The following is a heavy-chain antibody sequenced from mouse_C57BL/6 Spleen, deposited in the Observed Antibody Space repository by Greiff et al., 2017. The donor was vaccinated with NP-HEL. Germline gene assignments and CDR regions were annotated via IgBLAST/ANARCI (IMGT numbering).Heavy chain of an antibody. J-gene: IGHJ4*01. CDR3: TREDGYYDAMDY. CDR1: GYTFTDYE. D-gene: IGHD2-3*01. CDR2: IDPETGGT. Sequence: VQLQQSGAELVRPGASVTLSCKASGYTFTDYEMHWVKQTPVHGLEWIGAIDPETGGTAYNQKFKGKAILTADKSSSTAYMELRSLTSEDSAVYYCTREDGYYDAMDYWGQGTSVTVSS. V-gene: IGHV1-15*01.